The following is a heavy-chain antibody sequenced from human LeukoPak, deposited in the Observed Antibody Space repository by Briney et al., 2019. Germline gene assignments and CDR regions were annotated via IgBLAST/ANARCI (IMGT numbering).Heavy chain of an antibody. CDR3: ARSTDYVWGSYRLDY. D-gene: IGHD3-16*02. V-gene: IGHV4-39*07. Sequence: AGSLSLTCTVSGGSLSSGSYYWSWIPQPAGKGLEWGGSMYYSGSTYYNPSLKSRVTISVDTSKNQFSLKLSSVTAADAAVYYCARSTDYVWGSYRLDYWGQGTLVTVSS. CDR1: GGSLSSGSYY. CDR2: MYYSGST. J-gene: IGHJ4*02.